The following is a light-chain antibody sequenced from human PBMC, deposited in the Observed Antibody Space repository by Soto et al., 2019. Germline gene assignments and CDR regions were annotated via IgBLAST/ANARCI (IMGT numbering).Light chain of an antibody. V-gene: IGKV1-5*03. CDR3: QQYNSYPRT. CDR1: QTINNW. J-gene: IGKJ1*01. CDR2: KAF. Sequence: DIQMTQSPSTLSAFVGDRVTITCRASQTINNWLAWYQQKPGKAPILLIYKAFGLEGGVPSRFSGSGSGTEFTLTISSLQPDDFATYYCQQYNSYPRTFGQGTKVEIK.